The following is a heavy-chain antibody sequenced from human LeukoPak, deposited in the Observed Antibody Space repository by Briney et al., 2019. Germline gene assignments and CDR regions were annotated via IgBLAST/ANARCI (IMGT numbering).Heavy chain of an antibody. CDR2: INPSGGST. Sequence: ASVTVSCTASGYTFTSYYMHWVRQAPGQGFEWMGIINPSGGSTSYAQRFQGRVTMTRDTSTSTVYMELSSLRSEDTAVYYCARRYSDSSPFDYWGQGTLVTVSS. CDR1: GYTFTSYY. D-gene: IGHD6-6*01. CDR3: ARRYSDSSPFDY. J-gene: IGHJ4*02. V-gene: IGHV1-46*01.